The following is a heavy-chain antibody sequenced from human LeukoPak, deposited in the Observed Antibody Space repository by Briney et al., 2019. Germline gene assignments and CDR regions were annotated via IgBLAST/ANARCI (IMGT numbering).Heavy chain of an antibody. CDR1: GFTFSSYA. V-gene: IGHV3-30*04. J-gene: IGHJ3*02. Sequence: PGGSLRLSCAASGFTFSSYAMHWVRQAPGKGLEWVTVIAYDGRNRYYADSVKGRFIISRDNSKNTLYLQMNSLRAEDTAVYYCARDREACDIWGQGTMVTVSS. D-gene: IGHD5-24*01. CDR3: ARDREACDI. CDR2: IAYDGRNR.